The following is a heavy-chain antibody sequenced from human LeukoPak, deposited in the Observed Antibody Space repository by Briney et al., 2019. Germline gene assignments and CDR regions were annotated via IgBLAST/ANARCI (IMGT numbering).Heavy chain of an antibody. CDR2: ISWDGGVT. Sequence: GGSLRLSCAASGFTFDDHTMHCVRQAPGKGLEWVSLISWDGGVTKYVGSVKGRFTISRDNSKNSLYLQMNSLRTEDTALYYCAKSDHRGDGFNYDYWGQGTLVTVSS. CDR1: GFTFDDHT. V-gene: IGHV3-43*01. CDR3: AKSDHRGDGFNYDY. D-gene: IGHD5-24*01. J-gene: IGHJ4*02.